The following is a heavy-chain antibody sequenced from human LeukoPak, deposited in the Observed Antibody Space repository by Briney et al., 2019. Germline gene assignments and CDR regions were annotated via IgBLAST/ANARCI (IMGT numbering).Heavy chain of an antibody. CDR1: GGTFSSYA. V-gene: IGHV1-69*05. Sequence: SVKVSRKASGGTFSSYAISWVRQAPGQGLEGMGGIIPIFGTANYAQKFRGRVTITTDESTSTAYMELSSLRAEDTAVYYCAREYGSNYDLDWLDPWGQGTLVTVSS. D-gene: IGHD4-11*01. J-gene: IGHJ5*02. CDR2: IIPIFGTA. CDR3: AREYGSNYDLDWLDP.